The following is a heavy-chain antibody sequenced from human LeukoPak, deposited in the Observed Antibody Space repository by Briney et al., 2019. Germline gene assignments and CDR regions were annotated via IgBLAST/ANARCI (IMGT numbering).Heavy chain of an antibody. V-gene: IGHV3-21*01. Sequence: PGRSLRLSCAASGFTFDDYAMHWVRQAPGKGLEWVSSISSSSSYIYYADSVKGRFTISRDNAKNSLYLQMNSLRAEDTAVYYCARDQDIVVVPAAINGMDVWGQGTTVTVSS. CDR3: ARDQDIVVVPAAINGMDV. CDR2: ISSSSSYI. D-gene: IGHD2-2*02. J-gene: IGHJ6*02. CDR1: GFTFDDYA.